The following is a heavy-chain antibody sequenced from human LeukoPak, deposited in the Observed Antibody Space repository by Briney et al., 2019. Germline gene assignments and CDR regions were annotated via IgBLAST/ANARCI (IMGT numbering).Heavy chain of an antibody. CDR2: ISSSGNYI. V-gene: IGHV3-21*01. D-gene: IGHD6-13*01. CDR1: RFAFSSYS. J-gene: IGHJ4*02. CDR3: ARDSIQQQLVLEDRGYPYYFEH. Sequence: GGSLRLSCAASRFAFSSYSMNWVRPAPWRGLEWVSSISSSGNYIYYADSVKGRFTISRDNAKNSLYLQMNSLRAEDTAVYYCARDSIQQQLVLEDRGYPYYFEHWGQGTLVTVSS.